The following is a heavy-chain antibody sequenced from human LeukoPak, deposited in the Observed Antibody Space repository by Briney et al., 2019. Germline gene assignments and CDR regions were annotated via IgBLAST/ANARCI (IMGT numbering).Heavy chain of an antibody. Sequence: GGALRLSCAASGFTFNNFEMNWVRQAPGKGLEWISYISSSGSTMYYADSVKGRFTISREDAKNSLSLQMNNLRAEDTAVYYCARDSLAYFDFWGQGTLVTVSS. V-gene: IGHV3-48*03. CDR3: ARDSLAYFDF. J-gene: IGHJ4*02. CDR2: ISSSGSTM. CDR1: GFTFNNFE. D-gene: IGHD3-3*02.